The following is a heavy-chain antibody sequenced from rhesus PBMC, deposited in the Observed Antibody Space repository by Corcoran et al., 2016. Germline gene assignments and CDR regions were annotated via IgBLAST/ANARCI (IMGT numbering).Heavy chain of an antibody. CDR3: AREGYCSSTYCSSGIDY. Sequence: QVQLQESGPGVVKPSETLSLTCAVSGGSISSGYDWSWIRQLPGKGLEWIGYIYCMSGSTNHPPSLKNRITISKDASKNQFSLKLSSVTAADTAVYYWAREGYCSSTYCSSGIDYWGQGVLVTVSS. CDR2: IYCMSGST. CDR1: GGSISSGYD. V-gene: IGHV4-76*01. J-gene: IGHJ4*01. D-gene: IGHD2-15*01.